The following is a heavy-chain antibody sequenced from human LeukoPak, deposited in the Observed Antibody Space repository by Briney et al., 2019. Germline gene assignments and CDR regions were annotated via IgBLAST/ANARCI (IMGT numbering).Heavy chain of an antibody. CDR3: ARDPYDKDKDLYYFDY. CDR1: GFTFSNYL. D-gene: IGHD3-16*01. J-gene: IGHJ4*02. Sequence: GGSLRLSCAASGFTFSNYLMHWVRQTPGKGLVWISRISTDGSFTNYADSVRGRFSISRDNAKNTLYLQMNSLRVEDTAVYYCARDPYDKDKDLYYFDYWGQGTLVTVSS. CDR2: ISTDGSFT. V-gene: IGHV3-74*01.